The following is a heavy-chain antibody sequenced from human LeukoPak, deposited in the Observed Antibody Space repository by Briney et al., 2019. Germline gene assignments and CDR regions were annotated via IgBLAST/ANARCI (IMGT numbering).Heavy chain of an antibody. V-gene: IGHV3-33*01. CDR1: EFTFSTYG. CDR2: IWYDGSNK. CDR3: ARGDPSYYDSSAGFDY. J-gene: IGHJ4*02. D-gene: IGHD3-22*01. Sequence: GGSLRLSCAASEFTFSTYGIHWVRQAPGKGLEWVAVIWYDGSNKYYADSVKGRFTISRDNSKNTLSLQMNSLRAEDTAVYYCARGDPSYYDSSAGFDYWGRGTLVTVSS.